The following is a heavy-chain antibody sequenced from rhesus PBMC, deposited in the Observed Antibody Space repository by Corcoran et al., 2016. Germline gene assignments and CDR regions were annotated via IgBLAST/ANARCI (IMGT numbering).Heavy chain of an antibody. D-gene: IGHD6-25*01. CDR1: GGSISSGYD. CDR3: ARGSGSWPYYFDY. Sequence: QVQLQESGPGVVKPSETLSLTCAVSGGSISSGYDWRWIRQPPGKGLEWIGYIDGIRGSTNYNPSLKNRVTISKDASKNQFSLKLSAVTAADTAVYFCARGSGSWPYYFDYWGQGVLVTVSS. CDR2: IDGIRGST. J-gene: IGHJ4*01. V-gene: IGHV4-76*01.